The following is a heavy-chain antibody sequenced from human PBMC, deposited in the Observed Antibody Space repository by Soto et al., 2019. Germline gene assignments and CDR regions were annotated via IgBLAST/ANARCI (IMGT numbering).Heavy chain of an antibody. CDR3: ARDARITIFGVVTDYYGMDV. CDR2: ISAYNGNT. CDR1: GYTFTSYG. Sequence: GASVKVSCKASGYTFTSYGISWVRQAPGRGLEWMGWISAYNGNTNYAQKLQGRVTMTTDTSTSTAYMELRSLRSDDTAVYYCARDARITIFGVVTDYYGMDVWGQGTTVTVSS. J-gene: IGHJ6*02. V-gene: IGHV1-18*04. D-gene: IGHD3-3*01.